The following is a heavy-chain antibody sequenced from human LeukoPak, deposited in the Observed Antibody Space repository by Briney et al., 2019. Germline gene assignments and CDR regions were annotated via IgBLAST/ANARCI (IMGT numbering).Heavy chain of an antibody. CDR1: GYTFTGYY. D-gene: IGHD6-13*01. CDR2: INPNSGGT. CDR3: ARGTGYSSSWTPNQPCDY. V-gene: IGHV1-2*02. J-gene: IGHJ4*02. Sequence: ASVKVSCKASGYTFTGYYVHWARQAPGQGLEWMGWINPNSGGTTYAQRFQGRVTMIRDTSISTAYMELSRLRSDDTAVYYCARGTGYSSSWTPNQPCDYWGQGTLVTVSS.